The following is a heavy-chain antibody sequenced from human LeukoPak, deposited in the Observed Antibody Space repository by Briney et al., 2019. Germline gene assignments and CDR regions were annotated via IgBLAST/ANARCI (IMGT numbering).Heavy chain of an antibody. CDR3: KYYDSSGYYPSDY. CDR1: GFTFSGSA. CDR2: IRSKANSYAT. Sequence: GGSLKLSCAASGFTFSGSAMHWVRQASGKGLEWVGRIRSKANSYATAYAASVKGRFTISRDDLKNTAYLQMNSLKTEDTAVYYCKYYDSSGYYPSDYWGQGTLVTVSS. D-gene: IGHD3-22*01. V-gene: IGHV3-73*01. J-gene: IGHJ4*02.